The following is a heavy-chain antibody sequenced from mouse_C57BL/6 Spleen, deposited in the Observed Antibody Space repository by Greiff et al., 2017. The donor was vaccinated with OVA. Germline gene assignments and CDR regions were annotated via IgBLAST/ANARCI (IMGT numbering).Heavy chain of an antibody. CDR1: GYAFSSSW. Sequence: LQESGPELVKPGASVKISCKASGYAFSSSWMNWVKQRPGKGLEWIGRIYPGDGDTNYNGKFKGKATLTADKSSSTAYMQLSSLTSEDSAVYFCARSYDYWGQGTTLTVSS. CDR3: ARSYDY. V-gene: IGHV1-82*01. CDR2: IYPGDGDT. J-gene: IGHJ2*01.